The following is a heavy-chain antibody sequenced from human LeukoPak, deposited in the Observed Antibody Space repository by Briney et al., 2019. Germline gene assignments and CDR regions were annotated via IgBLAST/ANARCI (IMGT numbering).Heavy chain of an antibody. D-gene: IGHD3-10*01. CDR1: GGSIRSYY. CDR3: ARQGAGVPLDY. CDR2: IYYSGST. V-gene: IGHV4-59*08. Sequence: SETLSLTCTVSGGSIRSYYWSWIRQPPGKGLEWIGYIYYSGSTNYNPSLKSRVTISVDTSKNQFSLKLSSVTAADTAVYYCARQGAGVPLDYWGRGTLVTVSS. J-gene: IGHJ4*02.